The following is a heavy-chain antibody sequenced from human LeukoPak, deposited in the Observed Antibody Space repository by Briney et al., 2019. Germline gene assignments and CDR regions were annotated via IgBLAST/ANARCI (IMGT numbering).Heavy chain of an antibody. J-gene: IGHJ4*02. D-gene: IGHD2-2*01. CDR1: GLIVINNY. CDR2: VYSGGHT. CDR3: ARGIRDCSRTTCYQPFDY. Sequence: PGGSLRLSCAASGLIVINNYMSWVRQAPGKGLEWVSIVYSGGHTYYADSVKGRFTISRDKSKNTLYLQMSSLRAEDTAVYYCARGIRDCSRTTCYQPFDYWGQGALVTVSS. V-gene: IGHV3-53*01.